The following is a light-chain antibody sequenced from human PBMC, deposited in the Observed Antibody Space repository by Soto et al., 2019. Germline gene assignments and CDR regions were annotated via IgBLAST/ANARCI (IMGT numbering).Light chain of an antibody. V-gene: IGKV3-15*01. CDR2: GAS. CDR3: QQRSNWPRT. Sequence: ILITQSPATLSVSPGERATLSCRASQSVRSNLAWYQQKHGQSPRILIYGASTRATGIPARFSGSGSGTQFTLTISRLQSEDFEVYYCQQRSNWPRTFGQGTKVDIK. J-gene: IGKJ1*01. CDR1: QSVRSN.